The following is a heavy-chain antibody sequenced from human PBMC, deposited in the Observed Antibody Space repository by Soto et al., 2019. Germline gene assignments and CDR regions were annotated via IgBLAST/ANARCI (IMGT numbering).Heavy chain of an antibody. V-gene: IGHV4-31*03. CDR2: IYDSGST. Sequence: PSETLSLTCTVSGGSISRSGYFWIWIRQHPGKGLEWIGYIYDSGSTYYNPSLKSRVSLSVDTSKNQFSLNLTSVTAADTAMYYCARSSRSYFDYWGQGTLVTVSS. CDR3: ARSSRSYFDY. J-gene: IGHJ4*02. CDR1: GGSISRSGYF.